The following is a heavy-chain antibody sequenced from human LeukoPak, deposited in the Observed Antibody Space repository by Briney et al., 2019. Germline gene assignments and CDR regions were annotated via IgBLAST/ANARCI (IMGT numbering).Heavy chain of an antibody. J-gene: IGHJ4*02. V-gene: IGHV1-24*01. CDR3: ARSAVVLPYYFDS. CDR2: FDPEDGKA. Sequence: ASVKVSCKVSGHTLTELSTHWVRQAPGKGLEWMGFFDPEDGKAISAQDFQGRISITGDTSTDTVHMELTSLTSEDTAVYYCARSAVVLPYYFDSWGQGTLVTVSS. CDR1: GHTLTELS. D-gene: IGHD3-22*01.